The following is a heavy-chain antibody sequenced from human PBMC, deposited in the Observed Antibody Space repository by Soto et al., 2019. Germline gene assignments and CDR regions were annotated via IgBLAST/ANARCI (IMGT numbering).Heavy chain of an antibody. D-gene: IGHD6-19*01. CDR2: ISYDGSNK. Sequence: QVQLVESGGGVVQPGRSLRLSCAASGFTFSSYGMHWVRQAPGKGLEWVAVISYDGSNKYYADSVKGRFTISRDNSKNALYLQMNSLRAEDTAVYYYAKLAVASPGGYFDLWGRGTLVTVSS. CDR3: AKLAVASPGGYFDL. V-gene: IGHV3-30*18. J-gene: IGHJ2*01. CDR1: GFTFSSYG.